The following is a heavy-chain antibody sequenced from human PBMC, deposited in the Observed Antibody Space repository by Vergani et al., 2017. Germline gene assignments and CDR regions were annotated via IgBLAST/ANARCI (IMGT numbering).Heavy chain of an antibody. V-gene: IGHV4-61*02. CDR1: GGSISSGSYY. CDR2: IYTSGST. CDR3: ASQGGHYYDSSGYSNWFDP. D-gene: IGHD3-22*01. Sequence: QVQLPESGPGLVKPSQTLSLTCTVSGGSISSGSYYWSWIRQPAGKGLEWIGRIYTSGSTNYNTSLKSRVTISVDTAKNQFSLKLSSVTAADTAVYYCASQGGHYYDSSGYSNWFDPWGQGTLVTVSS. J-gene: IGHJ5*02.